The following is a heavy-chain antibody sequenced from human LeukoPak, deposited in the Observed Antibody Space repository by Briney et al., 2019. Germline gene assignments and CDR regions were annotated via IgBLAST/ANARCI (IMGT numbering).Heavy chain of an antibody. D-gene: IGHD4/OR15-4a*01. CDR3: VKDRSTDYAFDY. CDR1: GFTFSSSA. CDR2: IPYDGSHK. V-gene: IGHV3-30*02. J-gene: IGHJ4*02. Sequence: GGSLRLSCAAPGFTFSSSAMHWVRQAPGRGLEWVAFIPYDGSHKSSADSVKGRFTISRDNSKNMLYLQVSSLRAEDTAVYYCVKDRSTDYAFDYWGQGTLVTVSS.